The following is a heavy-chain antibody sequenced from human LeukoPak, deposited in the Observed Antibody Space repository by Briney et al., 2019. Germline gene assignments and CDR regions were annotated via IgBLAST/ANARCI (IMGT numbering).Heavy chain of an antibody. CDR2: IYYSGST. V-gene: IGHV4-39*01. D-gene: IGHD3-3*01. CDR1: GGSISSSSYY. CDR3: ARHLNYYDFWSGYSDRYYMDV. Sequence: PSETLSLTCTVSGGSISSSSYYWSWIRQPPGKGLEWIGSIYYSGSTYYNPSLKSRVTISVDTSKNQFSLKLSSVTAADTAVYYCARHLNYYDFWSGYSDRYYMDVWGKGTTVTVSS. J-gene: IGHJ6*03.